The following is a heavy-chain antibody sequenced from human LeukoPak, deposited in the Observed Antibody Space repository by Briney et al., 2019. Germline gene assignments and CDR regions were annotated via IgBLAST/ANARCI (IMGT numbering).Heavy chain of an antibody. CDR2: INHSGST. J-gene: IGHJ5*02. Sequence: ETPSLTCSVYGGSFSGYYWSWIRQPPGKGLEWIGEINHSGSTNYNPSLKSRVTISVDTSKNQFSLKLSSVTAADTAVYYCARVQGGSYRWFDPWGQGTLVTVSS. V-gene: IGHV4-34*01. CDR1: GGSFSGYY. D-gene: IGHD1-26*01. CDR3: ARVQGGSYRWFDP.